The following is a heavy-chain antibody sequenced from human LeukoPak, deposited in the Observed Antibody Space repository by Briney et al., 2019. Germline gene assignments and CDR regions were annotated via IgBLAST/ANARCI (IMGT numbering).Heavy chain of an antibody. CDR2: ISYSGNT. V-gene: IGHV4-59*01. D-gene: IGHD1-1*01. Sequence: SETLSLTCTVSGGSISSYFWSWIRQPPGKGLEWIGSISYSGNTNYNPSLKSRVTISVDTSGNQFSLKLSSVTAADTAVYYCVRDNLPRAFRFFYGMDVWGQGTTVTVSS. J-gene: IGHJ6*02. CDR1: GGSISSYF. CDR3: VRDNLPRAFRFFYGMDV.